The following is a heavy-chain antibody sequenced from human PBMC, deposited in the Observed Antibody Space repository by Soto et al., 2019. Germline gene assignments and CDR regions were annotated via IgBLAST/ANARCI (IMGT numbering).Heavy chain of an antibody. D-gene: IGHD2-8*01. CDR2: ISYSGNT. V-gene: IGHV4-59*01. Sequence: SETLSLTCTVSGGSISNFYWSWIRQPPGNGLEWIGYISYSGNTNYNPSLKSRVSISVDTSKNQLSLNLTSVTAADTAVYYCARAPMVLSRSYFDSWGQGTPVTVSS. J-gene: IGHJ4*02. CDR1: GGSISNFY. CDR3: ARAPMVLSRSYFDS.